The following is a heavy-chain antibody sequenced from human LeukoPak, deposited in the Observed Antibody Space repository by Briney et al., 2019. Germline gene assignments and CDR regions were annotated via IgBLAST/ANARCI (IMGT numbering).Heavy chain of an antibody. J-gene: IGHJ4*02. CDR2: GDYSGGT. CDR1: GDSFTSVTDY. CDR3: ARDLTHRGGGYDY. Sequence: PSETLSLTCTVSGDSFTSVTDYWAWIRQPPGKGLEWIASGDYSGGTYYNPSLESRVAISADTSKNQFSLKLSSVTAADTAVYYCARDLTHRGGGYDYWGQGTLVTVSS. V-gene: IGHV4-39*07. D-gene: IGHD1-14*01.